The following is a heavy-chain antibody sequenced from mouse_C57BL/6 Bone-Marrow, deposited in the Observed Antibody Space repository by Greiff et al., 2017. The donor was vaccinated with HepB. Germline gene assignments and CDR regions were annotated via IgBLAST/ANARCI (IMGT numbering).Heavy chain of an antibody. V-gene: IGHV5-4*01. Sequence: EVKVVESGGGLVKPGGSLKLSCAASGFTFSSYAMSWVRQTPEKRLEWVATISDGGSYTYYPDNVKGRFTISRDNAKKNLYLQMSHLKSEDTAMYYCARELLFAYWGQGTLVTVSA. J-gene: IGHJ3*01. CDR3: ARELLFAY. CDR1: GFTFSSYA. CDR2: ISDGGSYT.